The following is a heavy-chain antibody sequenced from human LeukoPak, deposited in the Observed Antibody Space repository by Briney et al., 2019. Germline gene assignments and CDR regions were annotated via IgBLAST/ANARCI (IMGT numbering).Heavy chain of an antibody. Sequence: GGSLRLSCVASGLTFSGQWLNWVRQAPGQGLEWVANIKNDGREKYYVDSVKGRFTISRDDGQNSLSLHMNTVRAEDTAVYYCGYTNNFYHWGQGALVVVSA. CDR1: GLTFSGQW. V-gene: IGHV3-7*01. CDR2: IKNDGREK. CDR3: GYTNNFYH. J-gene: IGHJ4*02. D-gene: IGHD3-16*02.